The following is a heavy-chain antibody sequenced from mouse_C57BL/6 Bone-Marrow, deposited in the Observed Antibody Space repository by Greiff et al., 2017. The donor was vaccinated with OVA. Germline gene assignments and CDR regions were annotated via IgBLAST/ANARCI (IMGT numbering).Heavy chain of an antibody. D-gene: IGHD1-1*01. Sequence: EVQVEESGGGLVLPGGSLSLSCAASGFTFTDYYMSWVRQPPGQALEWLGFIRNTANGYTTEYSASVKGRFTISRDNSQSILYLQMNALRAEDSATYYSASLHYYGSSSYMYFYVWGTGTTVTVAS. CDR1: GFTFTDYY. CDR3: ASLHYYGSSSYMYFYV. CDR2: IRNTANGYTT. V-gene: IGHV7-3*01. J-gene: IGHJ1*03.